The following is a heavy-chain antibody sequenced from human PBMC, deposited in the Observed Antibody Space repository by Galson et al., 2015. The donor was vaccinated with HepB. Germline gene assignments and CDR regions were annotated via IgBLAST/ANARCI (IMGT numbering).Heavy chain of an antibody. CDR3: ARDPDATDKYDFWSGLLDY. Sequence: SLRLSCAASGFTFSSYAMHWVRQAPGKGLEWVAVISYDGSNKYYADSVKGRFTISRDNSKNTLYLQMNSLRAEDTAVYYCARDPDATDKYDFWSGLLDYWGQGTLVTVSS. J-gene: IGHJ4*02. V-gene: IGHV3-30*04. CDR2: ISYDGSNK. CDR1: GFTFSSYA. D-gene: IGHD3-3*01.